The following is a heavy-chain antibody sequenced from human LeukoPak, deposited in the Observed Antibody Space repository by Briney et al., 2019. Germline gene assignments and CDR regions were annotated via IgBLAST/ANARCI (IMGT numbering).Heavy chain of an antibody. D-gene: IGHD2-21*02. CDR2: ISGSGGST. V-gene: IGHV3-23*01. Sequence: GGSLRLSCAASGFTFSSYAMSWVRQAPGKGLEWVSAISGSGGSTYYADSVKGRFTISRDNSKNTLYLQMNSLRAEDTAVYYCAKTESHIVVVTALYYFDYWGQGTLVTVSS. J-gene: IGHJ4*02. CDR3: AKTESHIVVVTALYYFDY. CDR1: GFTFSSYA.